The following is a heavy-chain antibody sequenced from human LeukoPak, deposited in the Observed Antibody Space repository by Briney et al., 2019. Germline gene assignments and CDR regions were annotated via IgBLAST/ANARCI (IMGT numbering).Heavy chain of an antibody. D-gene: IGHD1-7*01. CDR1: GYTFTSSG. V-gene: IGHV1-18*01. Sequence: ASVKVSCKASGYTFTSSGISWVRQAPGQGLEWMAWISGYDGRTNYAQKFQDRVIMATDTSTSTAYMELRSLRSDDTAVYYCARDWNYRGLDVRGQGTTVTVSS. J-gene: IGHJ6*02. CDR3: ARDWNYRGLDV. CDR2: ISGYDGRT.